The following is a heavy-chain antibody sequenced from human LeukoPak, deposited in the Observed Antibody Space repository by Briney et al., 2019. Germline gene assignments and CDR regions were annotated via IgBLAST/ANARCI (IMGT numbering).Heavy chain of an antibody. CDR3: AKGSLEWLLFYGMDV. D-gene: IGHD3-3*01. CDR1: GFTFSSYG. Sequence: GRSLRLSCAASGFTFSSYGMHWVRQAPGQELEWVAVISYDGSNKYYADSVKGRFTISRDNSKNTLYLQMNSLRAEDTAVYYCAKGSLEWLLFYGMDVWGQGTTVTVSS. CDR2: ISYDGSNK. J-gene: IGHJ6*02. V-gene: IGHV3-30*18.